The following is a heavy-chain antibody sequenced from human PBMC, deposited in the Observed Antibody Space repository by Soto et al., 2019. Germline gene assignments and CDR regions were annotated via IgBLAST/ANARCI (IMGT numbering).Heavy chain of an antibody. CDR2: ISYNGDSE. J-gene: IGHJ4*02. V-gene: IGHV3-30-3*01. D-gene: IGHD2-21*01. Sequence: GGSLRLSCAASGFTFSNYAVHWVRRAPGKGLEWVALISYNGDSEHYADSVKGRFTISRDNSKNTLYLQINSLRAEDTAVYYCARGTLTSIDMVDYWGQGTLVTVSS. CDR3: ARGTLTSIDMVDY. CDR1: GFTFSNYA.